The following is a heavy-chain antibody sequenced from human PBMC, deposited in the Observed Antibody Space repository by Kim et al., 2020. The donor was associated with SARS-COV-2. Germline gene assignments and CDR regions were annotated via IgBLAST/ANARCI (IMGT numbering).Heavy chain of an antibody. CDR3: AREVRAVAGLFDY. J-gene: IGHJ4*02. D-gene: IGHD6-19*01. Sequence: ADSVKVRFTISRDNSKNTLYLQMNSLRAEDTAVYYCAREVRAVAGLFDYWGQGTLVTVSS. V-gene: IGHV3-30*01.